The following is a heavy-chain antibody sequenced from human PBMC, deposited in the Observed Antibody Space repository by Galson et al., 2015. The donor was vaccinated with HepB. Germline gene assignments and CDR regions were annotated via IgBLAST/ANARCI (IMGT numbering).Heavy chain of an antibody. D-gene: IGHD3/OR15-3a*01. Sequence: SLRLSCATSGFTFSSYAMHWVRQAPGKGLEWVAVISYDGSNKYYADSVKGRFTISRDNSKNTLYLQMNSLRAEDTAVYYCARESRTGYYPNYYFDYWGQGTLVTVSS. CDR1: GFTFSSYA. CDR2: ISYDGSNK. J-gene: IGHJ4*02. CDR3: ARESRTGYYPNYYFDY. V-gene: IGHV3-30*04.